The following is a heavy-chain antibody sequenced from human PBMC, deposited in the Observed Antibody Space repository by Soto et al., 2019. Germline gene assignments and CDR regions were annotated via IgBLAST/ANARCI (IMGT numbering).Heavy chain of an antibody. V-gene: IGHV4-39*01. D-gene: IGHD2-21*02. Sequence: QLQLQESGPGLVGPSETLSLSCTVSGGYINTHNLFWAWIRQAPGKGLEWIATVHYSGNAYYNPSLTTRATISRDTSKKRVSLELTSVTAADTAVYYCARMNVTLDFWGQGTLVTVSS. CDR2: VHYSGNA. J-gene: IGHJ4*02. CDR1: GGYINTHNLF. CDR3: ARMNVTLDF.